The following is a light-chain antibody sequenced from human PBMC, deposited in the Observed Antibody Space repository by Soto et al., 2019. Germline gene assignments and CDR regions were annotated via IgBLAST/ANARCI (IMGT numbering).Light chain of an antibody. CDR1: SSNIGRDT. J-gene: IGLJ1*01. Sequence: QSVLTQPPSASGTPGQRVTIFCSGSSSNIGRDTVNWYQQLPATAPKLLIYSNNQRPSGVPDRFSGSKSGTSASLAISGLQSDDEADYYCGSWDSSLSAYVFGTGTKVTVL. CDR2: SNN. V-gene: IGLV1-44*01. CDR3: GSWDSSLSAYV.